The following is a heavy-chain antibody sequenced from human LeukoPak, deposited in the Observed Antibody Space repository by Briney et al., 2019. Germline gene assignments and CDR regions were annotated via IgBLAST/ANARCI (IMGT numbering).Heavy chain of an antibody. CDR3: ANSQDSSGYYRRAFDY. CDR1: GFTFSSYG. V-gene: IGHV3-30*18. D-gene: IGHD3-22*01. CDR2: ISYDGSDK. J-gene: IGHJ4*02. Sequence: GGSQRLSCEASGFTFSSYGMHWVRQAPGGGLEWVAVISYDGSDKKYGDSAKGRFTISRDNSKNTLYLQMNSLRAEDTAVYYCANSQDSSGYYRRAFDYWGQGTLVTVSS.